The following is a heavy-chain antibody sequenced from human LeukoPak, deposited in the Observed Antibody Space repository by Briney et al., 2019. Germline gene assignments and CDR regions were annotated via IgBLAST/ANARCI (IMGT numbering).Heavy chain of an antibody. Sequence: GGSLRLSCAASGFIVGSDYMSWVRQAPGKGLEWVSVIYSGGSTFYADSVKGRFTISRDKSKNTPYLQMNSLRADDTAVYYCARDSSGWYYFDYWGQGSLVTVSS. CDR3: ARDSSGWYYFDY. CDR1: GFIVGSDY. D-gene: IGHD6-19*01. V-gene: IGHV3-66*02. CDR2: IYSGGST. J-gene: IGHJ4*02.